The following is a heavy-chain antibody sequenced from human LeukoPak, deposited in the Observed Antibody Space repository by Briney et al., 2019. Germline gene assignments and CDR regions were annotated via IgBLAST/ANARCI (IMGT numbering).Heavy chain of an antibody. Sequence: SETLSLTCAVYGGSFSGYYWSWIRQPPGKGLEWIGEINHSGSTNYNPSLKSRVTISVDTSKNQFSLKLSSVTAADTAVYYCARYYYGSGNFDYWGQGTLVTVSS. CDR1: GGSFSGYY. CDR2: INHSGST. J-gene: IGHJ4*02. V-gene: IGHV4-34*01. CDR3: ARYYYGSGNFDY. D-gene: IGHD3-10*01.